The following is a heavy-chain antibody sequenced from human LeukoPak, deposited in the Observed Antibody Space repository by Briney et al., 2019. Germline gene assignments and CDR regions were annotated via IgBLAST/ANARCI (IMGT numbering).Heavy chain of an antibody. V-gene: IGHV1-69*06. CDR1: GGTFSSYA. Sequence: GASVKVSCKASGGTFSSYAISWVRQAPGQGLEWMGGVIPIFGTANYAQKFQGRVTITADKSTSTAYMELSSLRSGDTAVYYCARGGYCSGGSCYMLGDYYGMDVWGKGTTVTVSS. CDR3: ARGGYCSGGSCYMLGDYYGMDV. D-gene: IGHD2-15*01. CDR2: VIPIFGTA. J-gene: IGHJ6*04.